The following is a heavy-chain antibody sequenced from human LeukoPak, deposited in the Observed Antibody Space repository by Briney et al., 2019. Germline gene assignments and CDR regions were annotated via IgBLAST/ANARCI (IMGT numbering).Heavy chain of an antibody. D-gene: IGHD3-3*01. J-gene: IGHJ4*02. Sequence: GGSLRLSCAASGFTFSSYGMHWVRQAPGKGLEWVAFIRYDGSNKYYADSVKGRFTIPRDNSKNTLYLQMNSLRAEDTAVYYCAKDPMRDFWSGYYTGERVSYYFDYWGQGTLVTVSS. CDR3: AKDPMRDFWSGYYTGERVSYYFDY. CDR1: GFTFSSYG. V-gene: IGHV3-30*02. CDR2: IRYDGSNK.